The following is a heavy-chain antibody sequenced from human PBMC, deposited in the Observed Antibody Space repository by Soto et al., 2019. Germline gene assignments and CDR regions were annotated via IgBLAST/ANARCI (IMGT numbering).Heavy chain of an antibody. CDR3: LRTSGTLGYCSGGSCLGYFDY. J-gene: IGHJ4*02. Sequence: KESGPTLVKPTQTLTLTCTFSGFSLTPSGVGVGWIRQSPGKALEWLALIYWNGDERYRPSLETRLTVTRDTSKNQVVLTVTNMGPVDTATDYGLRTSGTLGYCSGGSCLGYFDYWGQGTLVTVSS. D-gene: IGHD2-15*01. CDR2: IYWNGDE. V-gene: IGHV2-5*01. CDR1: GFSLTPSGVG.